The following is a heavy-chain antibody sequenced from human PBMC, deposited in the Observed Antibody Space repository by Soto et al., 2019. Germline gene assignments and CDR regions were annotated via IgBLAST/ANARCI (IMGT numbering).Heavy chain of an antibody. CDR2: ISSTSSTI. D-gene: IGHD2-2*01. J-gene: IGHJ6*02. CDR3: ARDGKYQLLSAYSYYGMDV. Sequence: EVQLVESGGGLVQPGGSLRLSCAASGFTFSSYSMNWVRQAPGKGLEWVSYISSTSSTIYYADSVEGRFTISRDNAKNSLYLQMNSLRDEDTAVYYCARDGKYQLLSAYSYYGMDVWGQGTTVTVSS. V-gene: IGHV3-48*02. CDR1: GFTFSSYS.